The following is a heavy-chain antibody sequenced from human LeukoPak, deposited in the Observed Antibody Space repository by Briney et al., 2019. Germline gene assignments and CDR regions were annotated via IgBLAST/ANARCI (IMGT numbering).Heavy chain of an antibody. J-gene: IGHJ4*02. Sequence: GGSLTLSCSASGFTFTTNDMHWVRQAPGKGLEYVSVITSNGGRTYYVDSVKGRFTISRDNSKNTLYLQMSSLRTEDTAVYYCTKDAPGGIDHWGQGTLVTVSS. CDR2: ITSNGGRT. D-gene: IGHD3-16*01. CDR1: GFTFTTND. V-gene: IGHV3-64D*09. CDR3: TKDAPGGIDH.